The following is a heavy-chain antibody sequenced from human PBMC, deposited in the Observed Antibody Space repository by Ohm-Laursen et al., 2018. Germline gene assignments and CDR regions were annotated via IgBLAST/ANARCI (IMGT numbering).Heavy chain of an antibody. D-gene: IGHD3-22*01. V-gene: IGHV3-9*01. CDR1: GFTFDDYA. J-gene: IGHJ5*02. Sequence: SLRLSCSASGFTFDDYAMHWVRQAPGKGLEWVSGISWNSGSIGYADSVKGRFTISRDNAKNSLYLQMNSLRAEDTALYYCAKSYYYYDSSGYYNWFDPWGQGTLVTVSS. CDR3: AKSYYYYDSSGYYNWFDP. CDR2: ISWNSGSI.